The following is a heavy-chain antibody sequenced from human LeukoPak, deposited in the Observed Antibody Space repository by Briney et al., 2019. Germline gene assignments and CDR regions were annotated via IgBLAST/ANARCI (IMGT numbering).Heavy chain of an antibody. V-gene: IGHV3-48*03. D-gene: IGHD5-24*01. CDR3: ARRSGRRYEY. CDR1: GFTFSSYD. CDR2: ISGGGEST. J-gene: IGHJ4*02. Sequence: PGGSLRLSCAASGFTFSSYDMHWVRHTPGRGLEWVSHISGGGESTVYPDAVKGRFTISRDNAKNSLYLQMNSLRVEDTGVYYCARRSGRRYEYWGQGVLVTVSP.